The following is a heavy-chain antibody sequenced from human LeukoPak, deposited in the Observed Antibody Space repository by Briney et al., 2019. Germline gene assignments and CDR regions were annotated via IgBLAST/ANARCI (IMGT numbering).Heavy chain of an antibody. D-gene: IGHD3-10*01. Sequence: GGSLRLSCAASGFTVSSNYMSWVRQAPGKGLEWVSVIYSGGSTYYADSVKGRFTNSRDNSKNTLYLQMNSLRAEDTAVYYCARAVPLRGAALSDYWGQGTLVTVSS. CDR2: IYSGGST. CDR3: ARAVPLRGAALSDY. V-gene: IGHV3-53*01. J-gene: IGHJ4*02. CDR1: GFTVSSNY.